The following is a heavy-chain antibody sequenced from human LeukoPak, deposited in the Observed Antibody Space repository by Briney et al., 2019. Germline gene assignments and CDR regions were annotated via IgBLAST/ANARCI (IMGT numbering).Heavy chain of an antibody. CDR2: INHSGST. V-gene: IGHV4-34*01. D-gene: IGHD6-19*01. CDR1: GGSFSGYY. J-gene: IGHJ4*02. CDR3: ARGPGIAVAGTGGYNYFDY. Sequence: SETLSLTYAVYGGSFSGYYWSWIRQPPGKGLEWIGEINHSGSTNYNPSLKSRVTILVDTSKNQFSLKLSSVTAADTAVYYCARGPGIAVAGTGGYNYFDYWGQGTLVTVSS.